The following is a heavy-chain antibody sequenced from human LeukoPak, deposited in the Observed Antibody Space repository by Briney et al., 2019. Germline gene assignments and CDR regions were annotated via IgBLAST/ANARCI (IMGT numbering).Heavy chain of an antibody. Sequence: SETLSLTCTVSGGSISSYYWSWIRRPPGKGLEWIGYIYYSGSTNYNPSLKSRVTISVDTSKNQFSLKLSSVTAADTAVYYCAREMGEAVTTGSGYYYYYGMDVWGQGTTVTVSS. CDR1: GGSISSYY. CDR2: IYYSGST. CDR3: AREMGEAVTTGSGYYYYYGMDV. V-gene: IGHV4-59*01. J-gene: IGHJ6*02. D-gene: IGHD4-17*01.